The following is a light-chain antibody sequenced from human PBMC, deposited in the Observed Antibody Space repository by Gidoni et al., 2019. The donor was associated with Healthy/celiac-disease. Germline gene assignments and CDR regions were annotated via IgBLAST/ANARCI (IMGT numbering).Light chain of an antibody. J-gene: IGLJ2*01. CDR2: GNS. CDR1: SSNIWAGYD. V-gene: IGLV1-40*01. CDR3: QSYDSRHVV. Sequence: QSVLTQPPSVSGAPGQRVTISCTVSSSNIWAGYDVHWYQQLPGTAPKLLIYGNSNRPSGVPDRFSGSKSGTSASLAITGLQAEDEADYYCQSYDSRHVVFGGGTKLTVL.